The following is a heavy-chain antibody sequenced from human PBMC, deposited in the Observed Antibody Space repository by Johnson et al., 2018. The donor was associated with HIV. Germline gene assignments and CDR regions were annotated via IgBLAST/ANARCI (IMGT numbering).Heavy chain of an antibody. CDR1: GFTFSNYA. D-gene: IGHD3-3*01. J-gene: IGHJ3*01. CDR2: ISYDGSYK. V-gene: IGHV3-30*01. CDR3: AREAYYARAFDL. Sequence: QVQLVESGGGVVQPGRSLRLSCAASGFTFSNYAMHWVRQAPGKGLEWVAVISYDGSYKYYADSVKGRFTISRDNSRNTLDLRMDSLRVEDTAVYYCAREAYYARAFDLWGQGTMVTVSS.